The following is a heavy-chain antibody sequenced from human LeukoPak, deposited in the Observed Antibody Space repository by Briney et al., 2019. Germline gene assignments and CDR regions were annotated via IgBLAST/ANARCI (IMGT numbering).Heavy chain of an antibody. CDR2: IDYDGTVK. J-gene: IGHJ4*02. CDR1: GFTFSNYD. Sequence: GGSLRLSCAASGFTFSNYDMYWVRQAPGKGLEWVAFIDYDGTVKYYEDSVKGRFTISRDNSKHTVYLQMNSLRTEGTAIYYCARKFVDYWGQGTLVTVSS. CDR3: ARKFVDY. V-gene: IGHV3-30*02. D-gene: IGHD2-21*01.